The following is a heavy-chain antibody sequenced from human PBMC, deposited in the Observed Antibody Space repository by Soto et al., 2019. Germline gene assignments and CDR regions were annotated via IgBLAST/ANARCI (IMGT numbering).Heavy chain of an antibody. J-gene: IGHJ5*02. V-gene: IGHV4-31*03. CDR1: GGSMRSGGHC. Sequence: NPSETLSLTCTVSGGSMRSGGHCWSGIRQHPGKGLEWIGYIYYSGSTYYNPSLKSRVTISVDTSKNQFSLKLSSVTAADTAVYYCARYQLLTNWFDPWGQGTLVTVSS. CDR2: IYYSGST. D-gene: IGHD2-2*01. CDR3: ARYQLLTNWFDP.